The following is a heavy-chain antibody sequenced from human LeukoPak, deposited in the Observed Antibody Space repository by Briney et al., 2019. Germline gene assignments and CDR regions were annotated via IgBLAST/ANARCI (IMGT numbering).Heavy chain of an antibody. Sequence: SVKVSCKASGGTFSSYAISWVRQAPGQGLEWMGGIIPIFGTANYAQKFQGRVTITADESTSTAYMELSSLRSEDTSVYYCARVGMAYYYDSSGPRGFDYWGQGTLVTVSS. CDR3: ARVGMAYYYDSSGPRGFDY. CDR2: IIPIFGTA. J-gene: IGHJ4*02. V-gene: IGHV1-69*13. D-gene: IGHD3-22*01. CDR1: GGTFSSYA.